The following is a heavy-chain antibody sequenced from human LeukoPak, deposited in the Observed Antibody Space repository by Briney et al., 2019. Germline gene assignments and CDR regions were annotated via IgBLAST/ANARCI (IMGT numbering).Heavy chain of an antibody. D-gene: IGHD5-12*01. CDR1: GFTFSSYA. J-gene: IGHJ4*02. CDR2: ISYDGSNK. V-gene: IGHV3-30*04. CDR3: ARGGRWLRPPHNYPDY. Sequence: GRSLRLSCAASGFTFSSYAMHWVRQAPGKGLEWVAVISYDGSNKYYADSVKGRFTISRDNSKNTLYLQMNSLRAEDTAVYYCARGGRWLRPPHNYPDYWGQGTLVTVSS.